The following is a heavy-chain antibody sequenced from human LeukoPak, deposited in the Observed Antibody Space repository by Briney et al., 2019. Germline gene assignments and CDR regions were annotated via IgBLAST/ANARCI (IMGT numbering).Heavy chain of an antibody. CDR1: GYSISSVYY. CDR3: ARDGRILTGYYKAPGDYYYMDV. D-gene: IGHD3-9*01. CDR2: SYHSGST. V-gene: IGHV4-38-2*02. Sequence: PSETLSLTCTVSGYSISSVYYWGWIRQPPGKGLEWIGSSYHSGSTYYNPSLKSRVTISVDTSKNQFSLKLSSVTAADTAVYYCARDGRILTGYYKAPGDYYYMDVWGKGTTVTISS. J-gene: IGHJ6*03.